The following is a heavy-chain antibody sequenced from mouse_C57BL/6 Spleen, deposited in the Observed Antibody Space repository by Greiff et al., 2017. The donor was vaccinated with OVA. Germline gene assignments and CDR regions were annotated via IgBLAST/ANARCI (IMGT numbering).Heavy chain of an antibody. CDR1: GYAFSSYW. CDR3: ARSGYYYGSRGYFDY. CDR2: IYPGDGDT. Sequence: VQLQQSGAELVKPGASVKISCKASGYAFSSYWMNWVKQRPGKGLEWIGQIYPGDGDTNYNGKFKGKATLTADKSSSTAYMQLSSLTSEDSAVYFCARSGYYYGSRGYFDYWGQGTTLTVSS. V-gene: IGHV1-80*01. D-gene: IGHD1-1*01. J-gene: IGHJ2*01.